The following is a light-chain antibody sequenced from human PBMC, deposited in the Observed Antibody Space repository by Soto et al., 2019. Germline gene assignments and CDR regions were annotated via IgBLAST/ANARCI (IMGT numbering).Light chain of an antibody. V-gene: IGKV1-39*01. Sequence: DIQMTPSPSSLSASVGDRVTITCRARQSISSYLNWYQQKPGKAPKLLIYAASSLQSGVPSRFSVSGSGTDFTLTISSLQPEDFATYYCQQSYSTPYTFGQGTKLEIK. J-gene: IGKJ2*01. CDR2: AAS. CDR3: QQSYSTPYT. CDR1: QSISSY.